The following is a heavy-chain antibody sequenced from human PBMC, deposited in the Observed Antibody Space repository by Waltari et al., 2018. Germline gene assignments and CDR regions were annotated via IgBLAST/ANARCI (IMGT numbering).Heavy chain of an antibody. CDR1: GGSVSSPW. J-gene: IGHJ4*02. CDR3: ARQATSWSGFDY. Sequence: QLQESGPRLVKPSETLSLTCSVSGGSVSSPWWSWIRQPAGKGLEWIGRIYISGTTNKNPSLESRITVSLDTPKNQFSLKLTSVSAADTAVYYCARQATSWSGFDYWGPGIQVTVSS. CDR2: IYISGTT. D-gene: IGHD2-15*01. V-gene: IGHV4-4*07.